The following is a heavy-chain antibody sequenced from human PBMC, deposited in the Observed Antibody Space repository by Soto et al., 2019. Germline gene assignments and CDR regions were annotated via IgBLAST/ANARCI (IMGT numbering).Heavy chain of an antibody. CDR3: ARAGSSLGYAIDV. Sequence: GASVKVSCKASGYTFTNYGISWVRQAPGQGLEWMGWISANNGNTHYAQKFQGRVTMTTETSTSTVYMELRSLRSDDTAVYYCARAGSSLGYAIDVWARGTTVTVSS. CDR2: ISANNGNT. V-gene: IGHV1-18*04. J-gene: IGHJ6*02. CDR1: GYTFTNYG. D-gene: IGHD3-10*01.